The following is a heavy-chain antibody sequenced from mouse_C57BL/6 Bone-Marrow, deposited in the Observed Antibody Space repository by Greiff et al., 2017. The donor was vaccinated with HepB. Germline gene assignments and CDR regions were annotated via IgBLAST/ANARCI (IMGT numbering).Heavy chain of an antibody. J-gene: IGHJ2*01. CDR3: ARCGYSYFDY. CDR1: GYTFTSYW. D-gene: IGHD2-3*01. V-gene: IGHV1-52*01. CDR2: IDPSDSET. Sequence: QVQLKQPGAELVRPGSSVKLSCKASGYTFTSYWMHWVKQRPIQGLEWIGNIDPSDSETHYNQKFKDKATLTVDKSSSTAYMQLSSLTSEDSAVYYCARCGYSYFDYWGQGTTLTVSS.